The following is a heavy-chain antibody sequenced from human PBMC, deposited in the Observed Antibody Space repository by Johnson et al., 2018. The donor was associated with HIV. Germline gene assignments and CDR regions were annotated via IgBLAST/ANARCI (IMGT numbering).Heavy chain of an antibody. J-gene: IGHJ3*02. D-gene: IGHD6-6*01. Sequence: MLLVESGGGLVKPGGSLRLSCAASGFTFSNAWMSWVRQAPGKGLMWVSRISGDGSSSSYADSVKGRFTISRDNAKNTLYLQLNSLRVEDTAIYYCARAQLLADDAFNNWGQGTMVTVSS. CDR1: GFTFSNAW. CDR3: ARAQLLADDAFNN. V-gene: IGHV3-74*02. CDR2: ISGDGSSS.